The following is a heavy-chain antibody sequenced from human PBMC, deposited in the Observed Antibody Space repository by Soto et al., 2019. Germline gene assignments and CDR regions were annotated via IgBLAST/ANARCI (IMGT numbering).Heavy chain of an antibody. CDR2: INPATGAA. Sequence: QLHLVQSGAVVKKPGASVTVSCSASGYPVTAYYMHWVRQAPGRGLEWMGGINPATGAAKYTQTFLVRANMTRNTSTSTVFMELSRLTSEDPAVFYCARGGGVGVAGSAAFDTWGQGTLVTVSS. CDR3: ARGGGVGVAGSAAFDT. V-gene: IGHV1-2*02. D-gene: IGHD3-3*01. CDR1: GYPVTAYY. J-gene: IGHJ3*02.